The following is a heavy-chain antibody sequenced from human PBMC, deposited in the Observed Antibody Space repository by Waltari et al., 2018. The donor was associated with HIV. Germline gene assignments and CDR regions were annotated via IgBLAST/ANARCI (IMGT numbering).Heavy chain of an antibody. CDR1: GFSLSNARMG. CDR3: ARMGIVYCGGDCYYFDY. D-gene: IGHD2-21*01. V-gene: IGHV2-26*01. Sequence: QVTLKESGPVLVKPTETLTLTCTVSGFSLSNARMGVSWIRQPPGKALEWLAHIFSNDEKSYSTSLKSRLTISKDTSKSQVVLTMTNMDPVDTATYYCARMGIVYCGGDCYYFDYWGQGTLVTVSS. CDR2: IFSNDEK. J-gene: IGHJ4*02.